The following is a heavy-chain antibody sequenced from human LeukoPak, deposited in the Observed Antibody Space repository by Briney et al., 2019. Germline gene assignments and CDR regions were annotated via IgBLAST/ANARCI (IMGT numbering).Heavy chain of an antibody. V-gene: IGHV3-33*05. J-gene: IGHJ3*02. CDR3: ARDRSFGYCSSTSCRGAFDI. D-gene: IGHD2-2*01. CDR1: GFTFSSCG. Sequence: PGGSLRLSCAASGFTFSSCGMHWVPQAPGKGLEWVAVVSYDVKKSYYADSLKGRSTIPRDNSKNTVYLQMNSLRVEDPAVYYCARDRSFGYCSSTSCRGAFDIWGQGTMVPVPS. CDR2: VSYDVKKS.